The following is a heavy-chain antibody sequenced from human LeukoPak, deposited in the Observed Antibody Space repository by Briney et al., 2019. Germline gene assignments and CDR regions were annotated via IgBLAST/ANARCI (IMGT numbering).Heavy chain of an antibody. J-gene: IGHJ4*02. D-gene: IGHD3-22*01. Sequence: GGSPRLSCAASGFTFSSYGMHWVRQAPGKGLEWVAVIWSDGSFKYYPDSVKGRFTISRDNAKNTLFLQMNSLRVEDTAVYFCAKRGVVIRVILVGFHKEAYYFDSWGQGALVTVSS. CDR2: IWSDGSFK. CDR3: AKRGVVIRVILVGFHKEAYYFDS. CDR1: GFTFSSYG. V-gene: IGHV3-33*06.